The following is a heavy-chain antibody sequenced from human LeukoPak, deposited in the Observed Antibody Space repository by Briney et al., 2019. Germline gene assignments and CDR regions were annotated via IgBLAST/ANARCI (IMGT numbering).Heavy chain of an antibody. CDR1: GYSISSGYY. CDR3: ARGYCSGGSCYETDY. CDR2: IYHSGST. J-gene: IGHJ4*02. V-gene: IGHV4-38-2*02. D-gene: IGHD2-15*01. Sequence: SETLSLTCTVSGYSISSGYYWGWIRQPPGKGLEWIGSIYHSGSTYYNPSLKSRVTISVDTSKNQFSLKLSSVTAADTAVYYCARGYCSGGSCYETDYWGQGTLVTVSS.